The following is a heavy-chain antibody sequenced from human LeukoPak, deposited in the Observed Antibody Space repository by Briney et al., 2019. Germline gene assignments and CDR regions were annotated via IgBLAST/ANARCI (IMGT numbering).Heavy chain of an antibody. D-gene: IGHD4-17*01. J-gene: IGHJ3*02. CDR1: GDSFTIHY. CDR2: ISYIGST. CDR3: ARDLVTVTKGFDI. Sequence: PSETLSLPCPVSGDSFTIHYTTWVRHPPRKGMGWSGYISYIGSTNYNPSLKSRVTISIDTSKNEFSLKLTSVTAADTAVYYCARDLVTVTKGFDIWGQGTMVTVSS. V-gene: IGHV4-59*11.